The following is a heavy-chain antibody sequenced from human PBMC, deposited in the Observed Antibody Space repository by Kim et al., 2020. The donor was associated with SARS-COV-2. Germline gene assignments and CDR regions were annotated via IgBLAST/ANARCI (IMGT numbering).Heavy chain of an antibody. CDR2: IRSKAYGGTT. V-gene: IGHV3-49*03. D-gene: IGHD5-18*01. Sequence: GGSLRLSCTASGFTFGDYAMSWFRQAPGKGLEWVGFIRSKAYGGTTEYAASVKGRFTISRDDSKSIAYLQMNSLKTEDTAVYYCTRVSGYSYGYWYFDLWGRGTLVTVSS. J-gene: IGHJ2*01. CDR3: TRVSGYSYGYWYFDL. CDR1: GFTFGDYA.